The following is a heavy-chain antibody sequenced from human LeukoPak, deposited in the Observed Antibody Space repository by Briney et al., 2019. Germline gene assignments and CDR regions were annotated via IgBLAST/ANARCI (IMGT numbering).Heavy chain of an antibody. CDR2: INHSGST. D-gene: IGHD2/OR15-2a*01. CDR1: GGSFSGYY. Sequence: SETLSLTCAVYGGSFSGYYWSWIRQPPGKGLEWIGEINHSGSTNYNPSLKSRVTISVDTSKNQFSLKLSSVTAADTAVYYWAKCNRGRADYWGQGTLVTVSS. V-gene: IGHV4-34*01. J-gene: IGHJ4*02. CDR3: AKCNRGRADY.